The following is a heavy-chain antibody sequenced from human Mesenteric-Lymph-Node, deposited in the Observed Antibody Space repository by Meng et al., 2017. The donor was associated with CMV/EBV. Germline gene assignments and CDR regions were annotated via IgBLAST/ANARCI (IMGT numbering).Heavy chain of an antibody. CDR3: TGEEEEQGGE. CDR2: IKKASDGGTT. J-gene: IGHJ4*02. D-gene: IGHD1/OR15-1a*01. CDR1: GFSFSGAW. Sequence: GESLKISCAASGFSFSGAWMSWVRQTPGKGLEWVGLIKKASDGGTTVYAAPVKGRFTISRDDSKNMLFLQMNSLEIEDTAMYFCTGEEEEQGGEGGQG. V-gene: IGHV3-15*01.